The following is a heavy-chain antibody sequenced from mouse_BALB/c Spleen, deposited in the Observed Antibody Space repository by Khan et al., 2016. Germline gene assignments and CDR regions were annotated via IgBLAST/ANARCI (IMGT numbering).Heavy chain of an antibody. J-gene: IGHJ3*01. CDR1: AYSITSDYA. Sequence: EVQLVESGPGLVKPSQSLSLTCTVTAYSITSDYAWNWIRQFPGNKLEWMGYISYSGSTSYNPSLKSRISITRDTSKNQFFLQLNSVTTEDTATYYCATTVVAPRFAYWGQGTLVTVSA. D-gene: IGHD1-1*01. CDR3: ATTVVAPRFAY. CDR2: ISYSGST. V-gene: IGHV3-2*02.